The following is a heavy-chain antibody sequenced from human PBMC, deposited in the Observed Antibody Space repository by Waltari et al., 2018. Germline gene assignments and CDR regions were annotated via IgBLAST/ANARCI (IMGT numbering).Heavy chain of an antibody. J-gene: IGHJ6*03. Sequence: EVQRVESGGGLVQPGRYLSLSWSAHGFTFSSYEINWVRQAPGKGLDWVSYISSSGSSISSPDSVNGLFTISRDNAKTSLHLQMTSLSADDSAVSYCAGANMAYYMDVWGKGTPVTVSS. D-gene: IGHD3-10*01. CDR2: ISSSGSSI. V-gene: IGHV3-48*03. CDR1: GFTFSSYE. CDR3: AGANMAYYMDV.